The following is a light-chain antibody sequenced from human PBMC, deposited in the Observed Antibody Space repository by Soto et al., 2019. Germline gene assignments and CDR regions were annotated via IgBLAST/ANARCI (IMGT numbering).Light chain of an antibody. V-gene: IGLV2-18*02. CDR1: SADVGIYNR. CDR3: SSYTTSNTYV. CDR2: DVS. Sequence: QSVLTQPPSVSGSPGQSVTISCTGTSADVGIYNRVAWYQQPPGTSPKLVICDVSNRPSGVPDRFSGSKSGSTASLTFSGLQAEDEADYYCSSYTTSNTYVFGTGTKVTVL. J-gene: IGLJ1*01.